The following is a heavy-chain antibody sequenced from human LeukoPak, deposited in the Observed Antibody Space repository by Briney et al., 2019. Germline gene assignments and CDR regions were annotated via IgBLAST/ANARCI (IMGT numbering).Heavy chain of an antibody. D-gene: IGHD2-2*02. CDR1: GYTFTSYY. V-gene: IGHV1-46*03. CDR2: INLNGGSK. J-gene: IGHJ4*02. CDR3: TRVYCSSSSCYNADY. Sequence: ASVKVSCKTSGYTFTSYYVHWVRQAPGQGLEWMGIINLNGGSKKYAQKFQGRVTMTRDTSTSTVYIELSSLRSEDTAVYYCTRVYCSSSSCYNADYWGQGTLVTVSS.